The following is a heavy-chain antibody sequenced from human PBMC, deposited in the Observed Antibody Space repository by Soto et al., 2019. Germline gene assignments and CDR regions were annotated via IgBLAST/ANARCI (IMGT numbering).Heavy chain of an antibody. V-gene: IGHV3-23*01. Sequence: EVQLLESGGGLVQPGGSLRLSCAASGFTFSSYVMSWVRQAPGKGLQWVSALSGSGGSTYYADSVKGRFTISRDNSKNTLFLQMNSLTAEDTAVYYCARGREPQWLVSPWLDPWGQGTLVTVSS. J-gene: IGHJ5*02. D-gene: IGHD6-19*01. CDR2: LSGSGGST. CDR3: ARGREPQWLVSPWLDP. CDR1: GFTFSSYV.